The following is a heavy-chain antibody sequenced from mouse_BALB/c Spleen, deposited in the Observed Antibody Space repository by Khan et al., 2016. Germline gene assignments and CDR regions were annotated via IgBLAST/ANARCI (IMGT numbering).Heavy chain of an antibody. CDR2: IRNKANGYTT. CDR3: AREGYYQYAMGY. CDR1: GFTFTDYY. D-gene: IGHD2-3*01. Sequence: EVELVESGGDLVQPGGSLRLSCATSGFTFTDYYMSWVRQPPGKALEWLGFIRNKANGYTTEYSASVKGRFTISRDNSQSILYLQMNTLRAEDSATYYCAREGYYQYAMGYWGQGTAVTVSS. J-gene: IGHJ4*01. V-gene: IGHV7-3*02.